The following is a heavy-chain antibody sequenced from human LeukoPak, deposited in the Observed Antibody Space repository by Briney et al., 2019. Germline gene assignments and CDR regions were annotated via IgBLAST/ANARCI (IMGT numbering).Heavy chain of an antibody. Sequence: GGSLRLSCAASGFTFSSYAMHWVRRAPGKGLEWVAVISYDGSNKYYADSVKGRFTISRDNSKNTLYLQMNSLRAEDTAVYYCARDLAAPGYFDLWGRGTLVTVSS. D-gene: IGHD6-19*01. CDR1: GFTFSSYA. CDR3: ARDLAAPGYFDL. V-gene: IGHV3-30-3*01. CDR2: ISYDGSNK. J-gene: IGHJ2*01.